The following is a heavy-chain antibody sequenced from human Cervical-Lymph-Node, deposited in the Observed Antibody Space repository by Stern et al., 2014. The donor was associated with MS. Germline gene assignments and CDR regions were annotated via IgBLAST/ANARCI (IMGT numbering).Heavy chain of an antibody. J-gene: IGHJ4*02. CDR3: AREEVFVPGGLRY. V-gene: IGHV4-59*01. CDR1: GDSLNIYY. D-gene: IGHD3-16*01. Sequence: QLQLQESGPGLVKPSETLSLTCTVSGDSLNIYYWSWIRQSPGKGLEWIGHVYYTGSTNYNPSLKSRVTISLDKSKNQFSLKLISGTAADTAVYFCAREEVFVPGGLRYWGQGTLVTVSS. CDR2: VYYTGST.